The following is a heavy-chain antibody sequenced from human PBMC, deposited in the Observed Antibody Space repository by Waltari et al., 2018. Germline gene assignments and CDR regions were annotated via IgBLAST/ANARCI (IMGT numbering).Heavy chain of an antibody. CDR2: IIPIFGTA. D-gene: IGHD3-10*01. J-gene: IGHJ6*02. V-gene: IGHV1-69*13. Sequence: QGQLVQSGAEVRRPGYSVKVSCRAAGGTFSSYAISWVRQAPGQGLEWMGGIIPIFGTANYAQKFQGRATITADEPTSTAYMALSSLRSEDTAVYYCARGGGDYYYYGMDVCGQGTTVTVSS. CDR3: ARGGGDYYYYGMDV. CDR1: GGTFSSYA.